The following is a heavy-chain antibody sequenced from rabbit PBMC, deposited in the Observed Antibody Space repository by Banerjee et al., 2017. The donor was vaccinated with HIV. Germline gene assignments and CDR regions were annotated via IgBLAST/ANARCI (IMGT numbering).Heavy chain of an antibody. CDR2: IYAGSSGST. V-gene: IGHV1S40*01. CDR3: ARERYNNYYQPPGYWNL. CDR1: GFSFSSSYY. J-gene: IGHJ4*01. Sequence: QSLEESGGDLVKPGASLTLTCTASGFSFSSSYYMCWVRQAPGKGLEWIACIYAGSSGSTYYASWVNGRFTISITSSTTVTLQMTSLTAADTATYFCARERYNNYYQPPGYWNLWGPGTLVTIS. D-gene: IGHD7-1*01.